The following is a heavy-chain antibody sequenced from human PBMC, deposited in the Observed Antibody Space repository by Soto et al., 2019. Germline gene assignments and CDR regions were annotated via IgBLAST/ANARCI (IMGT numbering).Heavy chain of an antibody. CDR3: ATDLNWSGT. V-gene: IGHV3-74*01. Sequence: SLRLSCAASGFTFRSYWMHWVRQTQEKGLVWVSHIDSDGSSTTYADSVKGRFTISRDNAKNTLSLQMNSLRAEDTALYYCATDLNWSGTWGQGTMVTVSS. CDR1: GFTFRSYW. CDR2: IDSDGSST. D-gene: IGHD3-3*01. J-gene: IGHJ3*01.